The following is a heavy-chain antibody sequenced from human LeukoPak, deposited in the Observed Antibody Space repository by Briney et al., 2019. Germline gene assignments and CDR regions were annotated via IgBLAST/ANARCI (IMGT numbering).Heavy chain of an antibody. V-gene: IGHV3-48*03. CDR3: TRDQT. Sequence: PGGSLRLSCAASGFTFSSYEMNWVRQAPGKGLEWVSYISSSGSTIYYADSVKGRFTISRDNAKSSLFLQMNNLRVEDTAVYYCTRDQTWGQGTLVTVSS. CDR2: ISSSGSTI. CDR1: GFTFSSYE. J-gene: IGHJ4*02.